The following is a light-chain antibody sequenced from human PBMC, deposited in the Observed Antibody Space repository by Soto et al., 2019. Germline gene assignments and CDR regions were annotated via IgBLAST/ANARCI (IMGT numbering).Light chain of an antibody. CDR2: EVS. CDR3: GTYTGSNTIL. Sequence: QSALTQPASVSGSPGQSITISCTGTSSDVGAYNYVSWYQQYPGKAPKLMIYEVSNRPSGVSNRFSGSKSGNTASLTISGLQAEDEADYYCGTYTGSNTILFGGGTKLT. CDR1: SSDVGAYNY. J-gene: IGLJ2*01. V-gene: IGLV2-14*01.